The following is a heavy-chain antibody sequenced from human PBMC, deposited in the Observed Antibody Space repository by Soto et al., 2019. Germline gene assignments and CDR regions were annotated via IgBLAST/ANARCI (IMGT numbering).Heavy chain of an antibody. CDR2: ISGSGGST. J-gene: IGHJ4*02. Sequence: GSLRLSCAASGFTFSSYAMSWVRQAPGKGLEWVSAISGSGGSTYYADSVKGRFTISRDNSKNTLYLQMNSLRAEDTAVYYCARSVAARRDYFDYWGQGTLVTVSS. CDR1: GFTFSSYA. D-gene: IGHD6-6*01. CDR3: ARSVAARRDYFDY. V-gene: IGHV3-23*01.